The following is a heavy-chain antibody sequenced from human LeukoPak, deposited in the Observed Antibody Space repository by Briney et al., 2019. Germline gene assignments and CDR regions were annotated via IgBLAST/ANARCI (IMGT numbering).Heavy chain of an antibody. CDR1: GFTFSSYA. D-gene: IGHD6-25*01. V-gene: IGHV3-30-3*01. J-gene: IGHJ4*02. CDR2: ISYDGSNK. CDR3: AKDKTWGQRGHFDY. Sequence: PGGSLRLSCAASGFTFSSYAMHWARQAPGKGLEWVAVISYDGSNKYYADSVKGRFTISRDNSKNTLYLQMNSLRAEDTALYYCAKDKTWGQRGHFDYWGQGTLVTVSS.